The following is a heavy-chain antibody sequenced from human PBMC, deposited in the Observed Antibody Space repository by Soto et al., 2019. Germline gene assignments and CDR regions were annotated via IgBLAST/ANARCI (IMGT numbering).Heavy chain of an antibody. CDR2: INHSGST. V-gene: IGHV4-34*01. D-gene: IGHD3-10*01. CDR1: GGSFSGYY. J-gene: IGHJ4*02. Sequence: PSETLSLTCAVYGGSFSGYYWTWIRQPPGTGLEWIGEINHSGSTNYNPSLKSRVTISVDTSKNQFSLKLTSVTAADTATYYCAHSWSISGTYFDYWAQGTLVTVSS. CDR3: AHSWSISGTYFDY.